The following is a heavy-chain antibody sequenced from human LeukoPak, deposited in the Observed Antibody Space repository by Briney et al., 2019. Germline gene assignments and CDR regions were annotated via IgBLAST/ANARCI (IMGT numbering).Heavy chain of an antibody. J-gene: IGHJ4*02. CDR3: AKVGSRIVATIQDY. D-gene: IGHD5-12*01. CDR2: ISGSGGST. Sequence: GGSLRLSCAASGFTFSSYAMSWVRQAPGKGLEWVSAISGSGGSTYYADSVKGRFTISRDNPKNTLYLQMNSLRAEDTAVYYCAKVGSRIVATIQDYWGQGTLVTVSS. V-gene: IGHV3-23*01. CDR1: GFTFSSYA.